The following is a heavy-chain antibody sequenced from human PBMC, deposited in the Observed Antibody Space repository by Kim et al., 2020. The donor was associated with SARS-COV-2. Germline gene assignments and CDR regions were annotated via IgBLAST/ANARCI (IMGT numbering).Heavy chain of an antibody. D-gene: IGHD6-13*01. Sequence: NPSLKSRVTISVDTSKNQFSLKLSSVTAADTDVYYCASRLRYSSSRTFDYWGQGTLVTVSS. V-gene: IGHV4-34*01. J-gene: IGHJ4*02. CDR3: ASRLRYSSSRTFDY.